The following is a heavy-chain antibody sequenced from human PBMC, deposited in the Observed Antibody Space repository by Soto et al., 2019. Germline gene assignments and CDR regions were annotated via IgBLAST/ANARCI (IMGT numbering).Heavy chain of an antibody. V-gene: IGHV3-33*01. D-gene: IGHD6-6*01. CDR3: ARGGAARPIIRDWFDP. CDR1: GFTFSSYG. J-gene: IGHJ5*02. Sequence: GGSLRLSCAASGFTFSSYGMHWVRQAPGKGLEWVAVIWYDGSNKYYADSVKGRFTISRDNSKNTLYLQMNSLRAEDTAVYYCARGGAARPIIRDWFDPWGQGTLVTVSS. CDR2: IWYDGSNK.